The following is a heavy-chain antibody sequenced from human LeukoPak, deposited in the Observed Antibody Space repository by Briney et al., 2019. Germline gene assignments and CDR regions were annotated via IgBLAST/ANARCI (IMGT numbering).Heavy chain of an antibody. Sequence: SVKVSCKASGGTFISYAISWVRQAPGQGLEWMGGIIPIFGTANYAQKFQGRVTITADESTSTAYMELSSLRSDDTAVYYCARDVSRFCSGGSCYPSDYWGQGTLVTVSS. CDR2: IIPIFGTA. CDR1: GGTFISYA. V-gene: IGHV1-69*13. D-gene: IGHD2-15*01. J-gene: IGHJ4*02. CDR3: ARDVSRFCSGGSCYPSDY.